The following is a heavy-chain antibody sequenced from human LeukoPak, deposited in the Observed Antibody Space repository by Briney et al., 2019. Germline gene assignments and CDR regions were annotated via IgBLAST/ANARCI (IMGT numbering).Heavy chain of an antibody. CDR2: ISGSGGST. J-gene: IGHJ4*02. CDR1: GFTFSTYV. Sequence: GGSLRLSCAASGFTFSTYVVNWVRQAPGKGLEWVSTISGSGGSTYYADSVKGRFTISRDNSKNTLYLQMSSLRAEDTAVYYCAKDRGRYYDSSGYYWGYYFDSWGQGILVTVSS. V-gene: IGHV3-23*01. CDR3: AKDRGRYYDSSGYYWGYYFDS. D-gene: IGHD3-22*01.